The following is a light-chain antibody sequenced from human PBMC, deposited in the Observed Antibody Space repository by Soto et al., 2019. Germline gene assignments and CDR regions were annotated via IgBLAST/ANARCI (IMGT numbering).Light chain of an antibody. J-gene: IGLJ1*01. Sequence: QSVLTQPASLSGSPGQSIAISCTGTSSDVGAYNYVSWYQQHPGKAPKLMIYDVSHRPSGVSDRFSGSKSANTASLTISGLQAEDEADYYSSSYTSSTTLYAFGTGTKVTV. CDR1: SSDVGAYNY. CDR3: SSYTSSTTLYA. CDR2: DVS. V-gene: IGLV2-14*03.